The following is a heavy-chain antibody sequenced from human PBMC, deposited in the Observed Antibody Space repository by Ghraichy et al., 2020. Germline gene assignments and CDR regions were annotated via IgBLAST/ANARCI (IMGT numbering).Heavy chain of an antibody. CDR3: ARGLRTEHCSSPSFYGLDV. J-gene: IGHJ6*01. CDR2: IWNDGSSK. D-gene: IGHD1-14*01. V-gene: IGHV3-33*01. CDR1: GFMLSSHV. Sequence: GGSLRLSCTASGFMLSSHVIHWVRQSPGEGLEWMALIWNDGSSKIYADSVKGRFIISRDNSRNTVSLQMNSLRADDTAIYHCARGLRTEHCSSPSFYGLDVWGQGTTVTVSS.